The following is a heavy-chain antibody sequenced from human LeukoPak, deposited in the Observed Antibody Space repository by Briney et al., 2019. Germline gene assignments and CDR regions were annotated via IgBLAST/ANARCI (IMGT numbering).Heavy chain of an antibody. CDR3: ARYKYYYDSSGYHPFDY. D-gene: IGHD3-22*01. J-gene: IGHJ4*02. V-gene: IGHV5-51*01. CDR2: IYPGDSDT. CDR1: GYSFTSYW. Sequence: PGESLKISCKGSGYSFTSYWIGWVRQMPGKGLEWMGIIYPGDSDTRYSPSFQGQVTISADKSISTAYLQWSSLKASDTAMYYCARYKYYYDSSGYHPFDYWGQGTLVTVSS.